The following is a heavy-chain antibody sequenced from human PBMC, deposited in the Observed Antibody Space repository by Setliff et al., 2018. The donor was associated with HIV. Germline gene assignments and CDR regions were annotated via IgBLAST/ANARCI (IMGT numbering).Heavy chain of an antibody. J-gene: IGHJ4*02. Sequence: GESLKISCAASGFTGMHWVRQAPGKGLEWVAVIWYDGSNIYYADSVKGRFTISRDNSKNTLYLQMNSLRTEDTAVYYCAKDPSLFDSGSRYLDDWGQGTLVTVSS. V-gene: IGHV3-30*02. CDR3: AKDPSLFDSGSRYLDD. CDR2: IWYDGSNI. D-gene: IGHD3-10*01. CDR1: GFTG.